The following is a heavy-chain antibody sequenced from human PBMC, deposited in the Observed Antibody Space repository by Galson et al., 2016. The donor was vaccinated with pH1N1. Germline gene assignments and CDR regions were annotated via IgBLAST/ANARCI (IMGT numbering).Heavy chain of an antibody. J-gene: IGHJ4*02. Sequence: SLRLSCAASGFNFSNYWMPWVRQAPGKGLQWVANINQDGDKKYYAGSVEGRLTISRDNAKNSLYLQMNNLRDEDTAMYFCERRYFDYWGQGALVTVSS. V-gene: IGHV3-7*01. D-gene: IGHD3-9*01. CDR2: INQDGDKK. CDR3: ERRYFDY. CDR1: GFNFSNYW.